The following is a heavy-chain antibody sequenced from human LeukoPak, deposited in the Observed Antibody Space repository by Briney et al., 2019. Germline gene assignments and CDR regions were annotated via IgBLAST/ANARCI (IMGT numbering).Heavy chain of an antibody. V-gene: IGHV3-9*03. Sequence: LSGGSLRLSCAASGFTFDDYAMHWVRHAPGKGLEWVSGISWNSGSIGYADSVKGRFTISRDNAKNSLYLQMNSLRAEDMALYYCAKGGSSGYYSYFDYWGQGTLVTVSS. D-gene: IGHD3-22*01. CDR2: ISWNSGSI. CDR3: AKGGSSGYYSYFDY. J-gene: IGHJ4*02. CDR1: GFTFDDYA.